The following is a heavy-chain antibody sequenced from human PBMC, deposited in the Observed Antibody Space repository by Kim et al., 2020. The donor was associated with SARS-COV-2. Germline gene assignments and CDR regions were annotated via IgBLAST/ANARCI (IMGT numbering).Heavy chain of an antibody. CDR3: ANSARFGELPTSFDC. D-gene: IGHD3-10*01. CDR2: ISGSGGST. CDR1: GFTFSSYA. Sequence: GGSLRLSCAASGFTFSSYAMSWVRQAPGKGLEWVSAISGSGGSTYYADSVKGRFTISRDNSKNTLYLQMNSLRAEDTAVYYCANSARFGELPTSFDCWGQGTLVTVSS. V-gene: IGHV3-23*01. J-gene: IGHJ4*02.